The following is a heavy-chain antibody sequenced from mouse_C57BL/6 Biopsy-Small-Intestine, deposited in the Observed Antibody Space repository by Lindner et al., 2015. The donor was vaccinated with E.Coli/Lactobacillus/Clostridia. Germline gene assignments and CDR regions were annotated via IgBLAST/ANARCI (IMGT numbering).Heavy chain of an antibody. Sequence: SVKVSCKTSGGTSSDNLISWVRQAPGQGLEWMGGIVPIFGKAIYAQNFQDRVTVSADASTNTAYMEVSSLTSEDTAVYYCARARVNCGGHPCPLDYWGRGTQVTVSS. V-gene: IGHV14-2*02. CDR1: GGTSSDNL. D-gene: IGHD6-1*01. CDR2: IVPIFGKA. J-gene: IGHJ4*01. CDR3: ARARVNCGGHPCPLDY.